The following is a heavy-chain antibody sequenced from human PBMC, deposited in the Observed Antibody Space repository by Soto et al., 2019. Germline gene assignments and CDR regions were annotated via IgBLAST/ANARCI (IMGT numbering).Heavy chain of an antibody. J-gene: IGHJ4*02. V-gene: IGHV4-39*01. D-gene: IGHD5-12*01. CDR2: IYYSGSA. CDR1: GGSISGSTYY. CDR3: ARPRLGATILSGFES. Sequence: SETLSLTCTVSGGSISGSTYYWAWIRQPPGKGPEWIGSIYYSGSAYDNPALKSRVTISVDTSKNQFSLKLTSVTAADTAVYFCARPRLGATILSGFESWGQGIVVTVSS.